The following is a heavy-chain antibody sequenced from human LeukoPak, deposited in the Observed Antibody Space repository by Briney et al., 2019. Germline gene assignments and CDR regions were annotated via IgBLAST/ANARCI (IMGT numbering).Heavy chain of an antibody. V-gene: IGHV3-74*01. CDR1: GFTFSSYW. Sequence: GGSLRLSCAASGFTFSSYWMHWVRQAPGKGLVWVSRINSDGSSTSYADSVKGRFTISRDNAKNTLYLQMNSLRAEDTAVYYCARDSGAGGATSFDYWGQGTLVTASS. J-gene: IGHJ4*02. CDR3: ARDSGAGGATSFDY. CDR2: INSDGSST. D-gene: IGHD1-26*01.